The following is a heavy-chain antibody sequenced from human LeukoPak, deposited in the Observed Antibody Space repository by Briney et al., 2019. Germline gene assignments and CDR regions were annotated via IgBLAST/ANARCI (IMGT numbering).Heavy chain of an antibody. J-gene: IGHJ4*02. CDR3: ARRALYRPPVY. CDR1: GGSFSGYY. V-gene: IGHV4-34*01. CDR2: INHSGST. Sequence: SETLSLACAVYGGSFSGYYCSWIRQPPGKWLEWIGEINHSGSTNYNPSLKSRVTISVDTSKNQFSLKLSSVTAADTAVYHCARRALYRPPVYWGQGTLVIVSS. D-gene: IGHD2-8*01.